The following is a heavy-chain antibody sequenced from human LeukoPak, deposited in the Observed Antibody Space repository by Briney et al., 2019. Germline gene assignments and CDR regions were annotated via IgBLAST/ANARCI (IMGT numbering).Heavy chain of an antibody. V-gene: IGHV4-59*01. CDR1: GGSISSYY. D-gene: IGHD2-21*01. Sequence: SETLSLTCTVSGGSISSYYWSWIRQPPGKGLEWIGYIYYSGSTNYNPSLKSRVTISVDTSKNQFSLKLSSVTAADTAVYYCARGGYCGGDCFDYWGQGTLVTVSP. CDR2: IYYSGST. CDR3: ARGGYCGGDCFDY. J-gene: IGHJ4*02.